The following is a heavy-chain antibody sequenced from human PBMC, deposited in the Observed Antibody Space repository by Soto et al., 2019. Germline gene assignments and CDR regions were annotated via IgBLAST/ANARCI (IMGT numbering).Heavy chain of an antibody. V-gene: IGHV4-30-2*01. CDR1: GGSISSGGYS. CDR3: ARVPDR. Sequence: QLQLQESGSGLGKPSQTLSLTCAVSGGSISSGGYSWSWIRQPPGKGLEWIGYIYHSGSTYYNQSLKSRVTISVDRSKNQFSLKLSSVTTADTAVYYCARVPDRWGQGTLVTVSS. J-gene: IGHJ5*02. D-gene: IGHD2-2*01. CDR2: IYHSGST.